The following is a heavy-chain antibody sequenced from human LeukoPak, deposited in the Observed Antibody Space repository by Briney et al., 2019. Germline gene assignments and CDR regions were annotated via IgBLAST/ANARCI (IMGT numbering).Heavy chain of an antibody. CDR1: GYSISSGYY. CDR2: IYHSGST. J-gene: IGHJ4*02. D-gene: IGHD3-22*01. Sequence: SETLSLTCTVSGYSISSGYYWGWIRQPPGKGLEWIGSIYHSGSTYYNPSLKSRVTISVDTSKNQFSLKLSSVTAADTAVYYCARAYYDSSGYWYFDYWGQGTLFTVSS. CDR3: ARAYYDSSGYWYFDY. V-gene: IGHV4-38-2*02.